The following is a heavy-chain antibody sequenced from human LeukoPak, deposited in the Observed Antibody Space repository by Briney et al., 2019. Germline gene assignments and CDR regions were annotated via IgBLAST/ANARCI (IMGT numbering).Heavy chain of an antibody. D-gene: IGHD3-10*01. V-gene: IGHV3-30*03. CDR3: ARGWFGVNYGMDV. Sequence: PGGSLRLSCAASGFTFTTYGMHWVRQSPGKGLEWVALITYDGYYKYYSDSVKGRFTISRDNAKNSLSLQMNSLRAEDTAVYYCARGWFGVNYGMDVWGQGTTVTVSS. CDR2: ITYDGYYK. J-gene: IGHJ6*02. CDR1: GFTFTTYG.